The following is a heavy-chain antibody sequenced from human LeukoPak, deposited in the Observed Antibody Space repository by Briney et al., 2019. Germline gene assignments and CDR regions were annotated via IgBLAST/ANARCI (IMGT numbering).Heavy chain of an antibody. CDR1: GFTFSSYW. J-gene: IGHJ4*02. CDR2: INSDGSST. Sequence: GGSLRLSCAASGFTFSSYWMHWVRQAPGKELVWVSRINSDGSSTSYADSVKGRFTISRDNAKNTLYLQMNSLRAEDTAVYYCARANPYSSSSLNYGGKGTLVTVSS. V-gene: IGHV3-74*01. CDR3: ARANPYSSSSLNY. D-gene: IGHD6-6*01.